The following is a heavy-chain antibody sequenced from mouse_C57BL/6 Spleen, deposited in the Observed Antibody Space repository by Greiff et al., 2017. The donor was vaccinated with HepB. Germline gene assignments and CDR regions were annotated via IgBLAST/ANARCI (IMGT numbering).Heavy chain of an antibody. Sequence: QVQLKQSGAELARPGASVKLSCKASGYTFTSYGISWVKQRTGQGLEWNGEIYPRSGNTYYNEKFKGKATLTADKSSSTAYMELRSLTSEDSAVYFCARLKAFTTTGYAMDYWGQGTSVTVSS. CDR3: ARLKAFTTTGYAMDY. D-gene: IGHD1-1*01. V-gene: IGHV1-81*01. CDR1: GYTFTSYG. CDR2: IYPRSGNT. J-gene: IGHJ4*01.